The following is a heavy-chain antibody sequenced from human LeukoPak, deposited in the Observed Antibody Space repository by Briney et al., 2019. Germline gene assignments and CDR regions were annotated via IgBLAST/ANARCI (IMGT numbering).Heavy chain of an antibody. CDR1: GGSFSGYY. CDR2: INHSGST. D-gene: IGHD6-13*01. V-gene: IGHV4-34*01. CDR3: AKSGYSSSWYPRY. J-gene: IGHJ4*02. Sequence: NPSETLSLTCAVYGGSFSGYYWSWIRQPPRKGLEWIGAINHSGSTKYNPSLKSRVTISVDTSKNQFSLKLSSVTAADTAVYYCAKSGYSSSWYPRYWGQGTLVTVSS.